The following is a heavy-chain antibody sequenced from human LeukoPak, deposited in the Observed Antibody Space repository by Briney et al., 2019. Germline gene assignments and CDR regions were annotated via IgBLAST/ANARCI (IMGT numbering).Heavy chain of an antibody. CDR1: GGSFSGYY. J-gene: IGHJ5*02. V-gene: IGHV4-34*01. Sequence: PSETLSLTCAVYGGSFSGYYWSWIRRPPGPGLEWIGEINHTGSTNYNPSPKSRSTISVYMSKNQFSLKLSSVTAADTDVYYCARGRYSSSWFRFPWFDPWGQGTLVTVSS. D-gene: IGHD6-13*01. CDR2: INHTGST. CDR3: ARGRYSSSWFRFPWFDP.